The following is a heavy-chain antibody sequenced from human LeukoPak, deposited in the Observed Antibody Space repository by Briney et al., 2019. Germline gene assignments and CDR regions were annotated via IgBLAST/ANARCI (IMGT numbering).Heavy chain of an antibody. V-gene: IGHV4-59*01. D-gene: IGHD5-12*01. CDR1: GGSISSYY. CDR2: IYYRGST. CDR3: ARGDDYKSTLFDY. J-gene: IGHJ4*02. Sequence: PSETLSLTCTVSGGSISSYYWNWLRQPPGKGLEWIGYIYYRGSTNYNPSLKSRVTISVDTSKNQFSLKLSSATATDTAMYYCARGDDYKSTLFDYWGQGTLVTVSS.